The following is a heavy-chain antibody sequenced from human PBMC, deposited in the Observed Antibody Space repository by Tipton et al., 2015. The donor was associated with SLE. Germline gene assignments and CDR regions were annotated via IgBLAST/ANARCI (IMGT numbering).Heavy chain of an antibody. J-gene: IGHJ5*02. CDR1: GYSITRGDY. Sequence: LRLSCAVSGYSITRGDYWGWVRQPPGKGLEWVGSLYHRGSTYYNPSLKSRVTISTDTSKNEIYLKLTSVTATDTAVYFCARDPYDSTWRNGWFDPWGQGTLVTVSS. CDR3: ARDPYDSTWRNGWFDP. CDR2: LYHRGST. D-gene: IGHD6-13*01. V-gene: IGHV4-38-2*02.